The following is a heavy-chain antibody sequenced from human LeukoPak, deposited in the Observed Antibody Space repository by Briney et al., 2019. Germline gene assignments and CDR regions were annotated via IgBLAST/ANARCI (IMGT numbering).Heavy chain of an antibody. D-gene: IGHD4-17*01. CDR2: ISGTGGSS. CDR3: ARGDYDPYYFDY. Sequence: GGSLRLSCAASGFTFSNYAMNWVCQAPGKGLEWVSVISGTGGSSSYTDSVKGRFTISRDNSKNTLYLQLNSLRAEDTAVYYCARGDYDPYYFDYWGQGTLVTVSS. V-gene: IGHV3-23*01. CDR1: GFTFSNYA. J-gene: IGHJ4*02.